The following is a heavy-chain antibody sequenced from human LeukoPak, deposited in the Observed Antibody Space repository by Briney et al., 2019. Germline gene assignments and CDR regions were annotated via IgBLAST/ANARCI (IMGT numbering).Heavy chain of an antibody. CDR3: AAAGPVGYYYYYGMDV. Sequence: ASVKVSCKASGYTFTSYDINWVRQATGQGLEWMGWMNPNSGNTGYAQTFQGRVTMTRNTSISTAYMELSSLRSEDTAVYYCAAAGPVGYYYYYGMDVWGQGTTVTVSS. CDR1: GYTFTSYD. J-gene: IGHJ6*02. V-gene: IGHV1-8*01. D-gene: IGHD2-15*01. CDR2: MNPNSGNT.